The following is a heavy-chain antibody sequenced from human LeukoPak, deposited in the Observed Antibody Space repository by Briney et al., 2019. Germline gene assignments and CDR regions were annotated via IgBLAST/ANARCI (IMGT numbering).Heavy chain of an antibody. CDR3: ARDSSIAVAGNWFDP. V-gene: IGHV1-46*01. CDR2: INPSGGST. D-gene: IGHD6-19*01. Sequence: ASVKVSCKASGYTFTSYYMHWVRQAPGQGLEWMGIINPSGGSTSYAQKFQGRVTMTRDMSTCTVYMELSSLRSEDTAVYYCARDSSIAVAGNWFDPWGQGTLVTVSS. CDR1: GYTFTSYY. J-gene: IGHJ5*02.